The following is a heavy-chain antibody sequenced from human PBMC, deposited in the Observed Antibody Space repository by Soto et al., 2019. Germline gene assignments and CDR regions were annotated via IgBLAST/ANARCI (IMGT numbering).Heavy chain of an antibody. Sequence: ASVKVSCKASGGTFSSYAISWVRQAPGQGLEWMGGIIPIFGTANYAQKFQGRVTITADESTSTAYMELSSLRSEDTAVYYCARDTGGPIFGVVTQAPGWFDPWGQGTLVTVSS. CDR3: ARDTGGPIFGVVTQAPGWFDP. V-gene: IGHV1-69*13. CDR2: IIPIFGTA. D-gene: IGHD3-3*01. CDR1: GGTFSSYA. J-gene: IGHJ5*02.